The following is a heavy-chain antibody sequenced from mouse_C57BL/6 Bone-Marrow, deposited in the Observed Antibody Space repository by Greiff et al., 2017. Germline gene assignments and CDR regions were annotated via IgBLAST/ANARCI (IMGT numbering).Heavy chain of an antibody. V-gene: IGHV14-2*01. Sequence: EVPLQQSGAELVKPGASVKLSCTASGFNIKDYYMHWVKQRTEQGLEWIGRVDPEDGETKYAPKFQGKATITADTSSNTAYLQLSSLTSENTAVYYCAILYGSSSLYYFDYWGQGTTLTVSS. CDR1: GFNIKDYY. CDR2: VDPEDGET. D-gene: IGHD1-1*01. CDR3: AILYGSSSLYYFDY. J-gene: IGHJ2*01.